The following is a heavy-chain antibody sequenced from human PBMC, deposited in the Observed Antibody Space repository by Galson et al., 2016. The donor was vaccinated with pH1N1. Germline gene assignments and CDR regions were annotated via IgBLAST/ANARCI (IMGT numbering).Heavy chain of an antibody. CDR1: GFTFSNHG. D-gene: IGHD3-9*01. CDR3: ARETPSPSPTVLRYFDWSRGLSAFDM. CDR2: INTKTGNP. J-gene: IGHJ3*02. V-gene: IGHV7-4-1*02. Sequence: SVKVSCKASGFTFSNHGINWVRQAPGQGLEWMRWINTKTGNPTHAQGFTGRFVFSLDPSVNTAYLQINSLKADDTAVYYCARETPSPSPTVLRYFDWSRGLSAFDMWGRGTLVTVSS.